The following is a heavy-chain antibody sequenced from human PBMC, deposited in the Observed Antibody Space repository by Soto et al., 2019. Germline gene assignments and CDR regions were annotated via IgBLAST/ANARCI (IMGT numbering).Heavy chain of an antibody. J-gene: IGHJ4*02. D-gene: IGHD3-16*01. Sequence: QVQLVESGGGVVQPGASLRLSCVASGFRFSGFAMHWVRQAPGKGLEWVAVISFDGSEKFYVDSVKGRFSISRDDFHSTVFRQMDRLRHEDTGVYYCARDLGGYVHLGDKSNYWGQGTLLTVSS. CDR3: ARDLGGYVHLGDKSNY. V-gene: IGHV3-30*04. CDR2: ISFDGSEK. CDR1: GFRFSGFA.